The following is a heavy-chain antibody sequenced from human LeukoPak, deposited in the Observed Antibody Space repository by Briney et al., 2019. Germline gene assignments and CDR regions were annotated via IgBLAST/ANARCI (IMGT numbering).Heavy chain of an antibody. CDR2: ISYDGSNK. V-gene: IGHV3-30*04. Sequence: GGSLRLSCAASGFTFSSYAMYWVRQAPGKGLEWVAVISYDGSNKYYADSVKGRFTISRDNSKNTLYLQMNSLRAEDTAVYYCARGGSSGCFDYWGQGTLVTVSS. D-gene: IGHD6-19*01. J-gene: IGHJ4*02. CDR3: ARGGSSGCFDY. CDR1: GFTFSSYA.